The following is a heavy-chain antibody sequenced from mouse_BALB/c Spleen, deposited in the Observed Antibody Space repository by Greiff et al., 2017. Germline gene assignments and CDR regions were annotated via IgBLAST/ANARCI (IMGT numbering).Heavy chain of an antibody. V-gene: IGHV1-66*01. Sequence: QVQLQQSGPELVKPGASVKISCKASGYSFTSYYIHWVKQRPGQGLEWIGWIFPGSGNTKYNEKFKGKATLTADTSSSTAYMQLSSLTSEDSAVYFCARGGGYYGSSYERGAMDYWGQGTSVTVSS. CDR1: GYSFTSYY. CDR3: ARGGGYYGSSYERGAMDY. CDR2: IFPGSGNT. D-gene: IGHD1-1*01. J-gene: IGHJ4*01.